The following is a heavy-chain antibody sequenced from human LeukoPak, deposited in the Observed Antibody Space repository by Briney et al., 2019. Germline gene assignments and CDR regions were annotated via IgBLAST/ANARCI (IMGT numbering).Heavy chain of an antibody. J-gene: IGHJ6*02. V-gene: IGHV3-23*01. CDR2: ISGSGVST. CDR3: ARDGYYYGVDV. Sequence: PGGSLRLSCAASRFTFSSYAMSWVRQAPGKGLEWVSAISGSGVSTYYADSVKGRFNISRENAKNSLYLQINSLRAEDTAVYYCARDGYYYGVDVWGQGTTVTVSS. CDR1: RFTFSSYA.